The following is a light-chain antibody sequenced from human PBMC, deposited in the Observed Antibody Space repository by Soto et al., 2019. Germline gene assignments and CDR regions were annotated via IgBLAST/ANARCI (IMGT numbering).Light chain of an antibody. CDR1: QSVLYSSNNKNY. CDR3: QQYDNLLWT. Sequence: DIVMTQSPYSLAVSLGERATINCKSSQSVLYSSNNKNYLAWYQQKPGKAPKLLIYDASNLEAGVPSRFSGSGSGTDFTFTISSLQPEDIATYYCQQYDNLLWTFGQGTKVDIK. J-gene: IGKJ1*01. V-gene: IGKV4-1*01. CDR2: DAS.